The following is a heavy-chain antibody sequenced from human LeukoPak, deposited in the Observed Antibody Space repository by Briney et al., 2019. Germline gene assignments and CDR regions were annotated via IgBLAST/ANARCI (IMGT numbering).Heavy chain of an antibody. Sequence: GASVKVSCKASGYTFTSYYMHWVRQAPGQGLEWMGIINPSGGSTSYAQKFQGRVTMTRDMSTSTVYMELSSLRSEDTAVYYCARGVGAEVRFDPWGQGTLVTISS. V-gene: IGHV1-46*01. CDR1: GYTFTSYY. J-gene: IGHJ5*02. CDR2: INPSGGST. D-gene: IGHD1-26*01. CDR3: ARGVGAEVRFDP.